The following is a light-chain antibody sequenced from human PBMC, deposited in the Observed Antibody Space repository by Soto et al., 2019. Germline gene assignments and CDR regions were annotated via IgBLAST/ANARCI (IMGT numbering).Light chain of an antibody. CDR1: SSNIGNNY. Sequence: SVLKEPRAGYAGRSQKATISYSESSSNIGNNYVSWCQQLPGTAPKLLIYENNKRPSGIPDRFSGSKSGTSATLGITGLQTGDEADYYCGTWDSSLSAYVFGTGTKVTVL. J-gene: IGLJ1*01. CDR3: GTWDSSLSAYV. CDR2: ENN. V-gene: IGLV1-51*02.